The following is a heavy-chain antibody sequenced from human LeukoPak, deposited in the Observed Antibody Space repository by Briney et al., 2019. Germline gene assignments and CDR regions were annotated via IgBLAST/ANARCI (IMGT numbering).Heavy chain of an antibody. CDR2: ISYDGVDK. CDR1: EFTFSRYA. J-gene: IGHJ6*03. Sequence: PGRSLRLSCAASEFTFSRYAMHWVRQAPGKGLEWLAVISYDGVDKFYLASVQGRFTISEDNVDNSLFLQLDNLTPDASGVYFCARAVPTIHHMDVWGKGTTVIVSS. V-gene: IGHV3-30*04. CDR3: ARAVPTIHHMDV. D-gene: IGHD5-24*01.